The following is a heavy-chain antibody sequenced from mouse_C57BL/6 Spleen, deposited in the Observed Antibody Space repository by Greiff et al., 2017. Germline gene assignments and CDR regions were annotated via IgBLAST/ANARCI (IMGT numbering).Heavy chain of an antibody. CDR1: GYTFTDYY. J-gene: IGHJ3*01. CDR3: ARPNYYGSSSWFAY. V-gene: IGHV1-19*01. CDR2: INPYNGGT. Sequence: VQLQQSGPVLVKPGATVKMSCKASGYTFTDYYMHWVKQSHGKSLEWIGVINPYNGGTSYNQKLKGKATLTVDKSSSTDYMDLSSLTSEDSAIYYCARPNYYGSSSWFAYWGQGTLVTVSA. D-gene: IGHD1-1*01.